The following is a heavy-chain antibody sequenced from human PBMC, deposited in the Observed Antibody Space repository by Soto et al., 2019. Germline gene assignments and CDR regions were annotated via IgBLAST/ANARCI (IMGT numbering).Heavy chain of an antibody. J-gene: IGHJ4*02. CDR2: ITAAGGST. V-gene: IGHV3-23*01. CDR1: GFTFSSYA. Sequence: GGSLRLSCAASGFTFSSYAMSWVRQAPGKGLEWVSSITAAGGSTFYADSVKGRFTFSRDNSKSSLYLQMNSLRAEDTAVYYCARRGAYYFDYWGQGTLVTVSS. CDR3: ARRGAYYFDY.